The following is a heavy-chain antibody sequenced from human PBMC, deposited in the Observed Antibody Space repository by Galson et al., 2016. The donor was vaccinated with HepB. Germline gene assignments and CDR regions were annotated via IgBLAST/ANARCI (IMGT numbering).Heavy chain of an antibody. Sequence: SLRLSCAASGFTFSSHAMSWVRQAPGKGLEWVSAISGSGGSTYYADSVKGRFTISRDNSKHTLYLQMNSLRAEDTAVYYCARYYDILTGYSNYGMDVWGQGTTVTVSS. J-gene: IGHJ6*02. CDR3: ARYYDILTGYSNYGMDV. CDR1: GFTFSSHA. CDR2: ISGSGGST. V-gene: IGHV3-23*01. D-gene: IGHD3-9*01.